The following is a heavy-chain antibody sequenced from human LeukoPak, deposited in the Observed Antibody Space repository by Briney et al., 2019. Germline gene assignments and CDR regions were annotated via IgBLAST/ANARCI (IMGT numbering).Heavy chain of an antibody. Sequence: SETQSLTCSVSGGSITVYYWNWIRQSPGKGLEWIGSISYSGSTNYNPSLKSRVTISIDTSKNRFSLKVSSVIAADTAMYYCARGGSRSYTSSTLDYWGQGTLVTVSS. D-gene: IGHD6-6*01. CDR2: ISYSGST. CDR3: ARGGSRSYTSSTLDY. CDR1: GGSITVYY. V-gene: IGHV4-59*12. J-gene: IGHJ4*02.